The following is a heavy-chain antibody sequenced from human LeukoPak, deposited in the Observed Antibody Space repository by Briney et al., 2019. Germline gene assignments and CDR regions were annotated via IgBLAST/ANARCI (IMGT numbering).Heavy chain of an antibody. CDR2: IRYDGRNK. J-gene: IGHJ4*02. D-gene: IGHD5-12*01. CDR3: AKEGGRGLRSYYFDY. V-gene: IGHV3-30*02. CDR1: GFIFSSYG. Sequence: PGGSLRLSCAASGFIFSSYGMHWVRQAPGKGLEWVAFIRYDGRNKYYADSVKGRFTISRDNSKNTLYLQMNSLRAEDTAVYYCAKEGGRGLRSYYFDYWGQGTLVTVSS.